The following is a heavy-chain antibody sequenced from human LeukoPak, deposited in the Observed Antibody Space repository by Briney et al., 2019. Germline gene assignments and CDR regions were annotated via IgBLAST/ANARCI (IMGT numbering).Heavy chain of an antibody. CDR3: AKDRIAAAGTFDY. D-gene: IGHD6-13*01. J-gene: IGHJ4*02. CDR1: GFSFSSYG. CDR2: IRYDGSNK. V-gene: IGHV3-30*02. Sequence: TGGTLRLSCAASGFSFSSYGMSWVRQAPGKGLEWVAFIRYDGSNKYYADSVKGRFTISRDNSKNTLYLQMNSLRAEDTAVYYCAKDRIAAAGTFDYWGQGTLVTVSS.